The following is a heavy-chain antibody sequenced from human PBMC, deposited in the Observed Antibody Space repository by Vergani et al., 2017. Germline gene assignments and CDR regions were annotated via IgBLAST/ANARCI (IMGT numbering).Heavy chain of an antibody. CDR3: ARVTGAARDGDAFDI. D-gene: IGHD6-6*01. CDR2: INPSGGST. J-gene: IGHJ3*02. V-gene: IGHV1-46*01. Sequence: QVQLVQSGAEVKKPGSSVKVSCKASGGTFTSYYMHWVRQAPGQGLEWMGIINPSGGSTSYAQKFQGRVTMTRDTSTSTVYMELSSLRSEDTAVYYCARVTGAARDGDAFDIWGQGTMVTVSS. CDR1: GGTFTSYY.